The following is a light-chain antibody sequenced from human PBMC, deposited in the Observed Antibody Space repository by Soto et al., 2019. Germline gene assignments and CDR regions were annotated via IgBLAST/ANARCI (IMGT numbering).Light chain of an antibody. CDR3: QRYGSSPPLT. Sequence: EIVLTQSPGTLSLSPVERATLSCRASQSVSSSYLAWYQQKPGQAPRLLIYGASSRATGIPDRFSGSGSGTDFTLTISRLEPEDFAVYYCQRYGSSPPLTFGGGTKVDIK. J-gene: IGKJ4*01. V-gene: IGKV3-20*01. CDR2: GAS. CDR1: QSVSSSY.